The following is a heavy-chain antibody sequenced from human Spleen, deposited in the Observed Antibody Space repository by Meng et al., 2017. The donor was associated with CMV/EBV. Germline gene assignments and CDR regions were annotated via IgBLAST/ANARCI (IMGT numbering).Heavy chain of an antibody. Sequence: GESLKISCAASGFTFSNVWMSWVRQAPGKGLEWVGRTKSKSDGGTTDYAAPVKGRFSISRDDSKNTLYLQMDSLKTEDTAVYYCTTESYCGSTSCYLVPFGGWGQGTLVTVSS. V-gene: IGHV3-15*01. CDR2: TKSKSDGGTT. CDR1: GFTFSNVW. D-gene: IGHD2-2*01. J-gene: IGHJ4*02. CDR3: TTESYCGSTSCYLVPFGG.